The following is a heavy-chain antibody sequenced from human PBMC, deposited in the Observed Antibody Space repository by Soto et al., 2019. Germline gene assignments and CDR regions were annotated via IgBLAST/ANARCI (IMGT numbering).Heavy chain of an antibody. CDR1: SGSISSSNW. D-gene: IGHD3-3*01. J-gene: IGHJ5*02. V-gene: IGHV4-4*02. Sequence: QVQLQESGPGLVKPSGTLSLTCAVSSGSISSSNWWSWVRQPPGKGLEWIGEIYHSGSTNYNPSLKSRVTISVDKSKNQFSLKLSSVTAADTAVYYCARDSHDYDFWSGVRWFDPWGQGTLVTVSS. CDR2: IYHSGST. CDR3: ARDSHDYDFWSGVRWFDP.